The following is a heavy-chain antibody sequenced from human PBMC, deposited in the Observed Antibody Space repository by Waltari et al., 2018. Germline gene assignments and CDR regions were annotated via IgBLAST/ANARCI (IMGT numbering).Heavy chain of an antibody. CDR2: IYHSGGT. CDR1: GYSIRSGYY. J-gene: IGHJ4*02. CDR3: ARHGTRITMTSSFEY. Sequence: QVQLQESGPGLVKPSETLSLTCVVSGYSIRSGYYWGWIRQPPGKGLERIGSIYHSGGTYYNPSLKSRVTISVDTSKNQFSLKLSSVTAADTAVYYCARHGTRITMTSSFEYWGQGTLVTVSS. D-gene: IGHD3-3*01. V-gene: IGHV4-38-2*01.